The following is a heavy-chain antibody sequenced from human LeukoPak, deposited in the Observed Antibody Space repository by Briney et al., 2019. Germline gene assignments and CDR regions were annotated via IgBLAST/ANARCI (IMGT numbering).Heavy chain of an antibody. CDR3: AKGVPRYEGGAWIDAFDI. Sequence: PGGSLRLSGAASGFTFTTYAMSWVRQAPGKGLEWVSSISCSGGSTYYADSVKGRFTIPRDNSKNTLSLQMNNLRADDTALYYCAKGVPRYEGGAWIDAFDIWGQGTMVTVSS. J-gene: IGHJ3*02. CDR2: ISCSGGST. D-gene: IGHD2-21*01. CDR1: GFTFTTYA. V-gene: IGHV3-23*01.